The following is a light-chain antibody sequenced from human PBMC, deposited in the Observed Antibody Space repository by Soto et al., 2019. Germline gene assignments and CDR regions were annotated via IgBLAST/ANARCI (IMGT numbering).Light chain of an antibody. CDR1: SSDVGGYNY. J-gene: IGLJ1*01. V-gene: IGLV2-8*01. Sequence: QSALTQPPSASGSPGQSVTISCTGTSSDVGGYNYVSWYLQHPGKAPKLMIYEVSKRPSGVPDRFSGSKSGNTASLTVSGLQAEDEADYYCSSYAGSNNYVFGTGTKLTAL. CDR2: EVS. CDR3: SSYAGSNNYV.